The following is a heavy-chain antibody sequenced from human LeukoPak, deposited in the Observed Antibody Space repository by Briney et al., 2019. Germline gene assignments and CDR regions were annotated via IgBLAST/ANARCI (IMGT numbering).Heavy chain of an antibody. CDR3: ARSGQRSMRLGET. Sequence: PSETLSLTCAVYGGSFSGYYWSWIRQPPGKGLEWIGEINHSGSTNYNPSLKSRVTISVDTSKNQFSLKLSSVTAADTAVYYCARSGQRSMRLGETWGQGTLVTVSS. CDR2: INHSGST. D-gene: IGHD3-10*01. CDR1: GGSFSGYY. J-gene: IGHJ5*02. V-gene: IGHV4-34*01.